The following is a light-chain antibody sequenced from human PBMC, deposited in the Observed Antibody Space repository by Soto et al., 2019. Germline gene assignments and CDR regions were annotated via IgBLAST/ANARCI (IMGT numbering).Light chain of an antibody. CDR3: QHYDNSAALT. CDR1: QTVSSSC. Sequence: EIVLTQSPGTLSLSPGESPTLFCRASQTVSSSCLAWYQQKPGQAPRLLIYGVSSRATGIPDRFSGSGSGTDFTLTISRLQPEDFAVYYCQHYDNSAALTFGGGTKVDIK. J-gene: IGKJ4*01. V-gene: IGKV3-20*01. CDR2: GVS.